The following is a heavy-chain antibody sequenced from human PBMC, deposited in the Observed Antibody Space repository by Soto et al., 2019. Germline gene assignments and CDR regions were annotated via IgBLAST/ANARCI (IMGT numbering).Heavy chain of an antibody. CDR2: IDWDDDK. CDR3: ARYSGEAPFGTEYDSSGYYYFDY. Sequence: SGPTLVKPTQTLTLTCTFSGFSLSTSGMCVSWIRQPPGKALEWLALIDWDDDKYYSTSLKTRLTISKDTSKNQVVLTMTNMDPVDTATYYCARYSGEAPFGTEYDSSGYYYFDYWGQGTLVTVSS. V-gene: IGHV2-70*01. CDR1: GFSLSTSGMC. J-gene: IGHJ4*02. D-gene: IGHD3-22*01.